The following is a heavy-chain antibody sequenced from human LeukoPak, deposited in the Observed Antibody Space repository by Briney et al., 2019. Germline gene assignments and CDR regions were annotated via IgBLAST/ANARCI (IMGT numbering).Heavy chain of an antibody. D-gene: IGHD6-19*01. J-gene: IGHJ6*03. CDR2: INPNSGGT. CDR3: ARDSSSAWDYYYYMDV. V-gene: IGHV1-2*02. Sequence: ASVKVSCKASGYTFTGYYMHWVRQAPGQGLEWMGWINPNSGGTNYAQKFQGRVTMTRDTSISTAYMELSRLRSDDTAVYYCARDSSSAWDYYYYMDVWGKGTTVTVSS. CDR1: GYTFTGYY.